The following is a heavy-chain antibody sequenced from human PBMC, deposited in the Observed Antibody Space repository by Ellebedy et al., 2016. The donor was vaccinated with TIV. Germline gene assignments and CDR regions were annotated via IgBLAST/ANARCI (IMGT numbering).Heavy chain of an antibody. CDR2: ISYDRTYK. CDR3: ARDSYDSSARWYGMDV. D-gene: IGHD3-22*01. CDR1: LFTFSTYA. J-gene: IGHJ6*02. Sequence: PGGSLRLSCAASLFTFSTYAMHWVRQAPGKGLEWVAAISYDRTYKFYADSVKCRFTISRDNSKNTLYLQMNSLRAEDSAVYYGARDSYDSSARWYGMDVWGQGTTVTVSS. V-gene: IGHV3-30-3*01.